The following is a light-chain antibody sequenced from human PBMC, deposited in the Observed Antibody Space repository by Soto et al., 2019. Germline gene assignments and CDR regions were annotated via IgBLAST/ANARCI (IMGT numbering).Light chain of an antibody. CDR3: CADAGSSRYV. V-gene: IGLV2-23*02. Sequence: QSALTQPASVSGSPGQSITISCTRSSSHVGGYDFVSWYQQHPGKAPKVLIYEVTKPPSGVSNRFSGSKSGNTASLTISGLQADDEADYYCCADAGSSRYVFGTGTKLTVL. CDR1: SSHVGGYDF. J-gene: IGLJ1*01. CDR2: EVT.